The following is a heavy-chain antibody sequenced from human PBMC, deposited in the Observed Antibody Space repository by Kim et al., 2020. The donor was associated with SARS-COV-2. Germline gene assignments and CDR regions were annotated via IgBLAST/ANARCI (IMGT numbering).Heavy chain of an antibody. V-gene: IGHV3-30*04. CDR3: ARGDYDILTGIFDY. Sequence: GGSLRLSCAASGFTFSSYAMHWVRQAPGKGLEWVAVISYDGSNKYYADSVKGRFTISRDNSKNTLYLQMNSLRAEDTAVYYCARGDYDILTGIFDYWGQG. J-gene: IGHJ4*02. CDR2: ISYDGSNK. CDR1: GFTFSSYA. D-gene: IGHD3-9*01.